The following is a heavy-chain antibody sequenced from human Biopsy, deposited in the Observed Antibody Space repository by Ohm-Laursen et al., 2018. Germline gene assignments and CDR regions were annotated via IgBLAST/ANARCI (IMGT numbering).Heavy chain of an antibody. CDR3: ARDPGYDFWSGSDPFDI. CDR1: GYTFTAYG. Sequence: SVKASCKASGYTFTAYGISWVRQAPGQGLEWRGWISTYNDDTNIAQKFQGRVSMTTDTSTRTAYMELRSLRSGDTAIYFCARDPGYDFWSGSDPFDIWGQGTLVTVS. CDR2: ISTYNDDT. V-gene: IGHV1-18*04. J-gene: IGHJ3*02. D-gene: IGHD3-3*01.